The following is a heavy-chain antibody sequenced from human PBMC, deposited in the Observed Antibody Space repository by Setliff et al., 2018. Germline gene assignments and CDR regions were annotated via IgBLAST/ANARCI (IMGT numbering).Heavy chain of an antibody. D-gene: IGHD1-26*01. V-gene: IGHV3-23*01. CDR2: ISCSGGST. Sequence: GGSLRLSCAASGFTFNSDAMSWVRQAPGKGLEWVAAISCSGGSTYYADSGKRRFTISRDNSKNTLYLQMKSLRAEDTAVDYCAKFAEPWERLGNDAYDSWEQGTMVTVSS. J-gene: IGHJ3*02. CDR3: AKFAEPWERLGNDAYDS. CDR1: GFTFNSDA.